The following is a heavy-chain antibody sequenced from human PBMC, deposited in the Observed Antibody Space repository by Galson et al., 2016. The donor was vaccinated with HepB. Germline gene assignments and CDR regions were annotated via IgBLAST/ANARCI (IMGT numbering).Heavy chain of an antibody. CDR2: ISRDSSTT. Sequence: SLRLSCVASGFSFSIYAMSWVRQAPGKGLEWVSYISRDSSTTHYADSVKGRFTISRDNAQNSLYLQLNSLRDEDTAVYYCARTYSSTWLDAFDIWGQGTMVTVSS. CDR3: ARTYSSTWLDAFDI. V-gene: IGHV3-48*02. CDR1: GFSFSIYA. D-gene: IGHD6-13*01. J-gene: IGHJ3*02.